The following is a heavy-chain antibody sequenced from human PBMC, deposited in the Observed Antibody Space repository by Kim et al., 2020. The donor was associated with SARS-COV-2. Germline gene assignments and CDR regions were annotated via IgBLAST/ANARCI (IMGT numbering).Heavy chain of an antibody. CDR2: ISGSGISI. J-gene: IGHJ4*02. V-gene: IGHV3-23*01. CDR1: GFTFDSYA. CDR3: AKETGYYVLENYFDY. Sequence: GGSLRLSCAASGFTFDSYAMNWVRQAPGKGLEWVSRISGSGISIFYADSVKGRFTISRDNSRNTLYLQMNSLRAEDTAVYYCAKETGYYVLENYFDYWGLGTLVTVSS. D-gene: IGHD2-15*01.